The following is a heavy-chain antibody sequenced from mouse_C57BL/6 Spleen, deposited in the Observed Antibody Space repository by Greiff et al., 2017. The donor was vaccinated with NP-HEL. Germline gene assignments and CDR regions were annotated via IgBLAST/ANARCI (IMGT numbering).Heavy chain of an antibody. J-gene: IGHJ4*01. CDR2: INPGSGGT. CDR1: GYAFTNYL. D-gene: IGHD2-4*01. Sequence: QVQLQQSGAELVRPGTSVKVSCKASGYAFTNYLIEWVKQRPGQGLEWIGVINPGSGGTNYNEKFKGKATLTADKSSSTAYMQLSSLTSEDSAVYFCARSADYDYGDAMDYWGQGTSVTVSS. CDR3: ARSADYDYGDAMDY. V-gene: IGHV1-54*01.